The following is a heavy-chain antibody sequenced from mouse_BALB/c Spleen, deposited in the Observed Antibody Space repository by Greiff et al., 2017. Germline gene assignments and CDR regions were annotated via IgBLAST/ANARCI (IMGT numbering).Heavy chain of an antibody. Sequence: EVQGVESGGGLVQPGGSLKLSCAASGFTFSSYTMSWVRQTPEKRLEWVAYISNGGGSTYYPDTVKGRFTISRDNAKNTLYLQMSSLKSEDTAMYYCARRSGDGAWFAYWGQGTLVTVSA. J-gene: IGHJ3*01. D-gene: IGHD6-1*01. CDR3: ARRSGDGAWFAY. V-gene: IGHV5-12-2*01. CDR2: ISNGGGST. CDR1: GFTFSSYT.